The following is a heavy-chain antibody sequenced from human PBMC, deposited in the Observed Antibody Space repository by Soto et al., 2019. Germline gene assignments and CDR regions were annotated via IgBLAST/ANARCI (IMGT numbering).Heavy chain of an antibody. Sequence: GGSLRLSCAASGFTFSSYAMSWVRQAPGKGLEWVSAISGSGGSTYYADSVKGRFTISRDNSKNTLYLQMNSLRAEDTAVYYCAKGLHVTLRPMGGPIDYWGQGTLVTVSS. D-gene: IGHD3-16*01. CDR1: GFTFSSYA. J-gene: IGHJ4*02. CDR3: AKGLHVTLRPMGGPIDY. V-gene: IGHV3-23*01. CDR2: ISGSGGST.